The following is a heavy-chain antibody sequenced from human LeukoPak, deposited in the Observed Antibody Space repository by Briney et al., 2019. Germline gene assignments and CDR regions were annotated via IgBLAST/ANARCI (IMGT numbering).Heavy chain of an antibody. Sequence: PGGSLRLSCAASGFTFSDYAMNWVRQAPGKGLEWVSGITGSGDRTEYADSVKGRFTISRDNSKSTLYLQMDSLGAGDAAVYYCAKSPYRSLGYWFGVDSWGQGTLVTVSS. CDR3: AKSPYRSLGYWFGVDS. J-gene: IGHJ4*02. V-gene: IGHV3-23*01. CDR2: ITGSGDRT. D-gene: IGHD3-16*01. CDR1: GFTFSDYA.